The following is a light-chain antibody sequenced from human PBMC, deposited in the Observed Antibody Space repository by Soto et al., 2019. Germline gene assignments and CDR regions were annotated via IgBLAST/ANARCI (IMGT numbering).Light chain of an antibody. CDR1: QGIGND. Sequence: DIQMTQSPSSLSASVGDRVTITCRASQGIGNDLGWYQQKPGRAPKRLIYAASSLQGGLPSRFSGSGSGTEFTLTISSLQPEDFATYYCLQHTSYPPTVGPGTKVDIK. CDR3: LQHTSYPPT. CDR2: AAS. J-gene: IGKJ3*01. V-gene: IGKV1-17*01.